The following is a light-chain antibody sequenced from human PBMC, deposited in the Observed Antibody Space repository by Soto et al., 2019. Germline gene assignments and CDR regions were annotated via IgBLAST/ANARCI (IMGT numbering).Light chain of an antibody. CDR3: ETWDTNTWV. CDR1: IGHSSHT. CDR2: VEGDGTY. J-gene: IGLJ3*02. Sequence: QLVLTQSSSASASLGSSVKLTCTLSIGHSSHTIAWHQQQPGKAPRFLMKVEGDGTYNRGSGLPDRFSGSSSGADRYLTISNLQSEDEADYHCETWDTNTWVFGEVTQLTVL. V-gene: IGLV4-60*03.